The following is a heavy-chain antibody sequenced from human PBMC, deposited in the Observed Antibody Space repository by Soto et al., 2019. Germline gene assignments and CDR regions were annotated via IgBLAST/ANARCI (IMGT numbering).Heavy chain of an antibody. CDR1: GYTFTIYY. CDR3: ARDTPNYSSCWYFEFQGDGLDV. Sequence: ASVKVFCKASGYTFTIYYIHWVRQAPGQGLEWLGIINPSGGGTNYAQKFQGRVTMTRDTSTSTVYMELSSLRSEDTAVYYCARDTPNYSSCWYFEFQGDGLDVWGQGTTVTVSS. D-gene: IGHD6-13*01. CDR2: INPSGGGT. J-gene: IGHJ6*02. V-gene: IGHV1-46*01.